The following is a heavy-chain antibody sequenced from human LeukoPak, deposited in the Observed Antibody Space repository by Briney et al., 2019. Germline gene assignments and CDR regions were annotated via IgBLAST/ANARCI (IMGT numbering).Heavy chain of an antibody. V-gene: IGHV1-8*01. CDR3: ARGLGSYDSSPPDY. CDR1: GYTFTSYD. CDR2: MNPNSGNT. Sequence: GASVKVSCKASGYTFTSYDINWVRQATGHELEWMGWMNPNSGNTGYAQKLQGRVTMTRNTSISTAYMELSSLRSEDTAVYYCARGLGSYDSSPPDYWGQGTLVTVSS. J-gene: IGHJ4*02. D-gene: IGHD3-22*01.